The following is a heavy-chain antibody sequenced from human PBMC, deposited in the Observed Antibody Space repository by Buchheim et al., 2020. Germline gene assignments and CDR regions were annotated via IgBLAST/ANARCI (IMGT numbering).Heavy chain of an antibody. D-gene: IGHD2-15*01. V-gene: IGHV4-39*01. CDR3: ASCSGSYLVDY. Sequence: QLQLQESGPGLVKPSETLSLTCTVSGGSISSSSYYWGWIRQPPGKGREWIGSIYYSGGTYYNPSLKSRVPISVDTSKNQFPLKLSSVTAADTAVYYCASCSGSYLVDYWGQGTL. J-gene: IGHJ4*02. CDR1: GGSISSSSYY. CDR2: IYYSGGT.